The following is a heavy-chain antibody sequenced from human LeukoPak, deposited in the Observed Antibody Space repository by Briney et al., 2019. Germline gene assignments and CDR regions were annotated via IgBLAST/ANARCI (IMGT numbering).Heavy chain of an antibody. CDR1: GYTFTSYY. CDR2: INPSGGST. Sequence: ASVKVSCKASGYTFTSYYMHWVRQAPGQGLEWMGIINPSGGSTNYAQQFQGWVTMTRDTSISTAYMELSRLRSDDTAVYYCARDLSASGYSGYDPLDYWGQGTLVTVSS. V-gene: IGHV1-2*04. D-gene: IGHD5-12*01. J-gene: IGHJ4*02. CDR3: ARDLSASGYSGYDPLDY.